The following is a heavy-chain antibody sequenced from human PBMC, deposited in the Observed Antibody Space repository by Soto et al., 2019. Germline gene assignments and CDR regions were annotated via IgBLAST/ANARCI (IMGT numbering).Heavy chain of an antibody. CDR2: INPNSGGT. CDR1: GYTFTGYY. V-gene: IGHV1-2*04. Sequence: GASVKVSCKASGYTFTGYYMHWVRQAPGQGLEWMGWINPNSGGTNYAQKFQGWVTMTRDTSISTAYMELSRLRSDDTAVYYCAREEGATVYYYHGMDVWGQGTTVTVSS. D-gene: IGHD1-26*01. J-gene: IGHJ6*02. CDR3: AREEGATVYYYHGMDV.